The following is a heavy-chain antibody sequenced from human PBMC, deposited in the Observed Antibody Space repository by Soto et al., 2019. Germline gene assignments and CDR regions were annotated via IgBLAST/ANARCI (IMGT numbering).Heavy chain of an antibody. CDR3: AKVIVPAAMVNYYYGMDV. CDR1: GFTFSGYA. V-gene: IGHV3-30*04. J-gene: IGHJ6*02. CDR2: TSWDGNNK. Sequence: QVQLVESGGGVVQPGGSLRLSCAASGFTFSGYAMHWVRQPPGKGLEWLAVTSWDGNNKYYADSVKGRFTISRDNSKNPLSLQMNSLRAEDMAVYYCAKVIVPAAMVNYYYGMDVWGQGTTVTVSS. D-gene: IGHD2-2*01.